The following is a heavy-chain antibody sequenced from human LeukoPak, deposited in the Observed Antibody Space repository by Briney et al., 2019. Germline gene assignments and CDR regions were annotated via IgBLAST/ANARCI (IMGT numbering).Heavy chain of an antibody. Sequence: GGSLRLSCAASGFTVSSNYMSWVRQAPGKGLEWVSVIYSGGSTYYADSVKGRFTISRDNSKNTPYLQMNSLRAEDTAVYYCARDSIAAAGTGLDYWGQGTLVTVSS. CDR2: IYSGGST. V-gene: IGHV3-53*01. CDR3: ARDSIAAAGTGLDY. D-gene: IGHD6-13*01. CDR1: GFTVSSNY. J-gene: IGHJ4*02.